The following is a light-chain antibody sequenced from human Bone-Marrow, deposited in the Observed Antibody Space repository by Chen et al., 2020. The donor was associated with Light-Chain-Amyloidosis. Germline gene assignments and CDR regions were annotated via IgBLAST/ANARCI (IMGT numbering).Light chain of an antibody. CDR1: QDIGDW. Sequence: DIRMTQSPSTLSASVGDRVTITCRASQDIGDWLAWFQQKPGRAPQLLIYRASNLESGVPLRFPGSGSGTDFTLTISSLQPDDFATYFCQQYKSFTFTFGPGTKL. CDR2: RAS. V-gene: IGKV1-5*03. J-gene: IGKJ2*01. CDR3: QQYKSFTFT.